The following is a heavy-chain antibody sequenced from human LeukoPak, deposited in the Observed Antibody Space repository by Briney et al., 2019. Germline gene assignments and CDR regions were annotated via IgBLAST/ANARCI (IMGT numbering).Heavy chain of an antibody. D-gene: IGHD3-10*01. CDR1: GFTFSSYS. V-gene: IGHV3-21*01. CDR2: ISSSSSYI. Sequence: GALRLSCAASGFTFSSYSMNWVRQAPGKGVEWVSSISSSSSYIYYADSVKGRFTISRDNAKNSLYLQMNSLRAEDTAVYYCARDSLGGFDPWGQGTLVTVSS. J-gene: IGHJ5*02. CDR3: ARDSLGGFDP.